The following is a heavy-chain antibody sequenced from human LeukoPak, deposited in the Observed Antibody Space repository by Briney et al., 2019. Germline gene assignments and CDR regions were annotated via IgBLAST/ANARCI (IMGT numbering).Heavy chain of an antibody. V-gene: IGHV4-34*01. Sequence: SETLSLTCAVYGGSFSGYYWSWIRQPPGKGLEWIGEINHSGSTNYNPSLKSRVTISVDTSKNQFSLKLSSVTAADTAVYYCVRDAGSRDWFDPWGQGILVTVSS. CDR2: INHSGST. J-gene: IGHJ5*02. CDR3: VRDAGSRDWFDP. CDR1: GGSFSGYY. D-gene: IGHD5-24*01.